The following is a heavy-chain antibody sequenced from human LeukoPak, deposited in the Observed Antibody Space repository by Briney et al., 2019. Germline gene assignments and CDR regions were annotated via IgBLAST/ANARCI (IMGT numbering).Heavy chain of an antibody. Sequence: PSETLSLTCAVYGGSFSGYYWNWIRQPPGKGLEWIGEINHSGSTNYNPSLKSRVTISVDTSKNQFSLKLNSVTAADTAVYYCARGPPPDLDYWGRGTLVTVSS. CDR1: GGSFSGYY. J-gene: IGHJ4*02. V-gene: IGHV4-34*01. CDR3: ARGPPPDLDY. CDR2: INHSGST.